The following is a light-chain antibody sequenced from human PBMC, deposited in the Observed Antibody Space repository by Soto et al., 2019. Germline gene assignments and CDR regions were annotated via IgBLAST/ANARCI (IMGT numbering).Light chain of an antibody. J-gene: IGKJ5*01. CDR2: DAS. V-gene: IGKV3-11*01. CDR1: QTVSSNY. CDR3: QQRSNWPPIT. Sequence: EVILTRSPDTLSLFPGERATLSCRATQTVSSNYLAWCQQRPGQAPRLLIHDASQRAAGIPARFSGIVFGTDFTLTISCLETEDAAVYDGQQRSNWPPITFCQGTRLEI.